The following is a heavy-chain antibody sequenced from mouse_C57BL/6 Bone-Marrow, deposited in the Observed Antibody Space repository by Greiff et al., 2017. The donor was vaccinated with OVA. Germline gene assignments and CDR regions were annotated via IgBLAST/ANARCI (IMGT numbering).Heavy chain of an antibody. D-gene: IGHD2-10*02. CDR2: ISSGGSYT. Sequence: EVKVVESGGDLVKPGGSLKLSCAASGFTFSSYGMSWVRQTPDKRLEWVATISSGGSYTYYPDSVKGRFTISRDNAKNTLYLQMSSLKSEDTAMYDCARGGYGNLFAYWGQGTLVTVSA. J-gene: IGHJ3*01. V-gene: IGHV5-6*02. CDR1: GFTFSSYG. CDR3: ARGGYGNLFAY.